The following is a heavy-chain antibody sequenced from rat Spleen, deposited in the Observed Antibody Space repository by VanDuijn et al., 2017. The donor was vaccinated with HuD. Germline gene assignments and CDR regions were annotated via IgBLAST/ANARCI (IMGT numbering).Heavy chain of an antibody. CDR3: AKLGYYDGSHYYVMDA. CDR2: ISTGGGNT. Sequence: EVQLVESGGGLVQPGRSLKLSCAASGFTYSNYVMAWVRQAPTKGLEWVASISTGGGNTYYRDSVKGRFTISRDNAKNTLYLQMDSLRSEDTATYYCAKLGYYDGSHYYVMDAWGQGASVTVSS. J-gene: IGHJ4*01. D-gene: IGHD1-12*03. CDR1: GFTYSNYV. V-gene: IGHV5S13*01.